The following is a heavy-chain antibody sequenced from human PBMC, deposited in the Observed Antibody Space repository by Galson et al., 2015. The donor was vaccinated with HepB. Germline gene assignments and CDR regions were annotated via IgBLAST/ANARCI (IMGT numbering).Heavy chain of an antibody. CDR3: ASDQGDYDFVWGRFPNSGLGGFDY. CDR2: ISNDGSNE. D-gene: IGHD3-16*01. CDR1: GFTFSGFP. Sequence: SLRLSCAASGFTFSGFPMHWVRQAPGKGPEWVAVISNDGSNEHYADSVKGRFTVSRDNSKNTLYLQMNSLRSEDTAVYYCASDQGDYDFVWGRFPNSGLGGFDYWGQGTLLTVSS. J-gene: IGHJ4*02. V-gene: IGHV3-30*04.